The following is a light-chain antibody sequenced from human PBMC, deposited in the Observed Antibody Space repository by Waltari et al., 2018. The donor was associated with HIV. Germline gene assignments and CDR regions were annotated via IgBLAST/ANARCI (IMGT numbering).Light chain of an antibody. CDR2: YDD. Sequence: VLTQPPSVSVAPGKTASITFGGANFGRDTVPCYRQKPGQAPGLVIYYDDSRPSGIPERFSGSNSGNTATLTIRGVEVGDEADYFCQVWDSGRDQGVFGPGTKVTVL. V-gene: IGLV3-21*04. CDR1: NFGRDT. CDR3: QVWDSGRDQGV. J-gene: IGLJ1*01.